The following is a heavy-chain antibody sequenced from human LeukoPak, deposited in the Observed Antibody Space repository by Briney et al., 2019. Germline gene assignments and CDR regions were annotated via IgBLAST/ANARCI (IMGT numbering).Heavy chain of an antibody. J-gene: IGHJ4*02. CDR2: MYYSGST. V-gene: IGHV4-59*08. CDR3: AGLVVATATIDY. CDR1: GGSITNNY. Sequence: PSETLSLTCTVSGGSITNNYWGWIRQPPGKGLEWFGYMYYSGSTNYNPSLKSRVTISVDTSKNQFSLKLSSVTAADTAVYYCAGLVVATATIDYWGQGTLVTVSS. D-gene: IGHD2-21*02.